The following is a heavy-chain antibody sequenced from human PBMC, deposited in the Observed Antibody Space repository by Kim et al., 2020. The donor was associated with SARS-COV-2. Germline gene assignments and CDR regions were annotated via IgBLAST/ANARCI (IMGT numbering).Heavy chain of an antibody. CDR2: IYYSGST. D-gene: IGHD2-2*01. CDR1: GGSISSGGYY. CDR3: AVLQDCSSTSCYGYGMDV. Sequence: SETLSLTCTVSGGSISSGGYYWSWIRQHPGKGLEWIGYIYYSGSTYYNPSLKSRVTISVDTSKNQFSLKLSSVTAADTAVYYCAVLQDCSSTSCYGYGMDVWGQGTTVTVSS. V-gene: IGHV4-31*03. J-gene: IGHJ6*02.